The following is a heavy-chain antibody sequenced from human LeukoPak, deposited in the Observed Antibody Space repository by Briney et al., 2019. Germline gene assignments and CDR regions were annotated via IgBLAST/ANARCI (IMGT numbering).Heavy chain of an antibody. CDR3: ARGGDSSGLRFDY. V-gene: IGHV4-30-2*01. CDR2: IYHSGST. D-gene: IGHD3-22*01. J-gene: IGHJ4*02. Sequence: SETLSLTCTVSGGSISSGGYSWSWIRQPPGTGLEWIGYIYHSGSTYYNPSLKSRVTISVDRSKNQFSLKLSSVTAADTAVYYCARGGDSSGLRFDYWGQGTLVTVSS. CDR1: GGSISSGGYS.